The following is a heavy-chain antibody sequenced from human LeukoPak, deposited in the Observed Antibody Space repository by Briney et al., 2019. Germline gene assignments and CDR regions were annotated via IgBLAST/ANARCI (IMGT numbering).Heavy chain of an antibody. CDR1: GGSISSGGYS. CDR2: IYHSGST. Sequence: SETLSLTCAVSGGSISSGGYSWSWIRRPQGRGLEWIGYIYHSGSTYYNPSLKSRVTISVDRSKNQFSLKLSSVTAADTAVYYCARERGNSGYDSGYFDYWGQGTLVTVSS. J-gene: IGHJ4*02. CDR3: ARERGNSGYDSGYFDY. D-gene: IGHD5-12*01. V-gene: IGHV4-30-2*01.